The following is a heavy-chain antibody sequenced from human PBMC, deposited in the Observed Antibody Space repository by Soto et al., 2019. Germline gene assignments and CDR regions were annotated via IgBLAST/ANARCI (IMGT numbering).Heavy chain of an antibody. CDR1: VFNFGYYA. J-gene: IGHJ5*02. D-gene: IGHD3-9*01. CDR3: AKGYDILTAYQDP. CDR2: ISGSGGDT. Sequence: WSLRLSCAASVFNFGYYAMFWVRQAPGKGLEWVSGISGSGGDTYYADSVKGRFTISRDNSRNTVGLQMSSLRAEDTARYYCAKGYDILTAYQDPWGQGTLVTVSS. V-gene: IGHV3-23*01.